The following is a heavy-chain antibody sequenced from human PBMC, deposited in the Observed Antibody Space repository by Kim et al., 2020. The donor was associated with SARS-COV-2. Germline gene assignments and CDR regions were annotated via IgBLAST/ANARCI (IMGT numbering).Heavy chain of an antibody. D-gene: IGHD3-22*01. CDR2: IDNSGTN. CDR1: GGSIGSSY. Sequence: SETLSLTCIVSGGSIGSSYWCWIRQPPEKGLEYIGDIDNSGTNDYNHSRMSRVTLSVDTSKNQLSLGLTSLSPEDTTIYYCARGAPIIVDWGRGTRVTVSS. CDR3: ARGAPIIVD. V-gene: IGHV4-59*01. J-gene: IGHJ4*02.